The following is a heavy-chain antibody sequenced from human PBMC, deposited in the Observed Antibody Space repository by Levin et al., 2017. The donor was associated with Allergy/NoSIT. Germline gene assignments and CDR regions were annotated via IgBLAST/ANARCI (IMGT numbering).Heavy chain of an antibody. Sequence: SQTLSLTCTVSGGSISSSSYYWGWIRQPPGKGLEWIGSIYYSGSTYYNPSLKSRVTISVDTSKNQFSLKLSSVTAADTAVYYCARKGGVFVVVPAANWFDPWGQGTLVTVSS. V-gene: IGHV4-39*01. CDR3: ARKGGVFVVVPAANWFDP. CDR2: IYYSGST. D-gene: IGHD2-2*01. CDR1: GGSISSSSYY. J-gene: IGHJ5*02.